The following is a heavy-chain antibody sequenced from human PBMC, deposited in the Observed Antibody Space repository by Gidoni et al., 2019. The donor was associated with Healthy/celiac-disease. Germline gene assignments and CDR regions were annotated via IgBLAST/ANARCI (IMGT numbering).Heavy chain of an antibody. Sequence: VQLQESGPGLGTPSQNLSPTCTVSGGSISSGSYYWSWIRQPAGKGLEWIGRIYTSGSTNYNPSLKSRVTISVDTSKNQFCLKLSSVTAADTAVYYCARARGGSYYWYFDLWGRGTLVTVSS. CDR3: ARARGGSYYWYFDL. CDR1: GGSISSGSYY. CDR2: IYTSGST. J-gene: IGHJ2*01. V-gene: IGHV4-61*02. D-gene: IGHD1-26*01.